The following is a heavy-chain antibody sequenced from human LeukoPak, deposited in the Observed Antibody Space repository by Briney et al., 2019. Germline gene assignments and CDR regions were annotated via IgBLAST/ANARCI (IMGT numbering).Heavy chain of an antibody. CDR2: ILYDGSNK. V-gene: IGHV3-30*01. D-gene: IGHD3-3*01. J-gene: IGHJ6*03. CDR3: ARGKKYYDFWSGAGYYYMDV. Sequence: GRSLRLSCAASGFTFSSYAMYWVRQAPGKGLEWVAVILYDGSNKYYADSVKGRFTISRDNSKNTLYLQMNSLRAEDTAVYYCARGKKYYDFWSGAGYYYMDVWGKGTTVTVSS. CDR1: GFTFSSYA.